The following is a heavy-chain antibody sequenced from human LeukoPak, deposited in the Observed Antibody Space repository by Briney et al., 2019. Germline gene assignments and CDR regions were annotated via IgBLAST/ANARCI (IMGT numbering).Heavy chain of an antibody. CDR3: ARDQWGPDV. CDR1: GSSLSNHD. Sequence: RGSLRLSCAASGSSLSNHDINWVRQAPGKGLQWVSSISSSSTYIYYGDSVKGRFTVSRDNAKNSLYLQMNSLRAEDTAVYYCARDQWGPDVWGKGTTVTVSS. V-gene: IGHV3-21*04. D-gene: IGHD2-8*01. CDR2: ISSSSTYI. J-gene: IGHJ6*04.